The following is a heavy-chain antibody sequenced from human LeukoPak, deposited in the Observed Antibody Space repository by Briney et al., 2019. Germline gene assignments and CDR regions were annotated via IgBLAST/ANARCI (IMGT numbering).Heavy chain of an antibody. Sequence: GASVKVSCKASGYTFTSYGISWVRQAPGQGLEWMGWISAYNGNTNYAQKLQGRVTMTTDTSTSTAYMELRSLRSDDTAVYYCTTGKIYCSTTSCSDDYWGQGTLVTVSS. D-gene: IGHD2-2*01. V-gene: IGHV1-18*01. J-gene: IGHJ4*02. CDR1: GYTFTSYG. CDR3: TTGKIYCSTTSCSDDY. CDR2: ISAYNGNT.